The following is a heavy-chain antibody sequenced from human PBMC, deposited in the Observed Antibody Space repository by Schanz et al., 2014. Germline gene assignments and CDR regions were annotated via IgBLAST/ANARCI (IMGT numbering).Heavy chain of an antibody. J-gene: IGHJ3*02. D-gene: IGHD3-10*01. V-gene: IGHV3-7*02. CDR2: IKQDGSEK. Sequence: VQLLESGGGLVQPGGSLRLSCAASGFSFSNYWMSWVRQAPGKGLEWVANIKQDGSEKYYVDSVKGRFTISRDNAKKSLYLRMNSLRAEDTAVYYCARGIITMVRGGDVGAFDIWGQGTMVTVSS. CDR3: ARGIITMVRGGDVGAFDI. CDR1: GFSFSNYW.